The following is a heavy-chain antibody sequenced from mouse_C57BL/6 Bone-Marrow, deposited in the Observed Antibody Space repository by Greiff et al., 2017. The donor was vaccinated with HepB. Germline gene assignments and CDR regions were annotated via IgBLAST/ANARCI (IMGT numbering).Heavy chain of an antibody. Sequence: VQLQQSGTVLARPGASVKMSCKTSGYTFTSYWMHWVKQRPGQGLEWIGAIYPGTSDTSYNQKFTGKAKLTAVTSASTAYMELSSLTNEDSAVYYWSVLLLRYFDYWGQGTTLTVSS. CDR1: GYTFTSYW. J-gene: IGHJ2*01. CDR2: IYPGTSDT. D-gene: IGHD1-1*01. V-gene: IGHV1-5*01. CDR3: SVLLLRYFDY.